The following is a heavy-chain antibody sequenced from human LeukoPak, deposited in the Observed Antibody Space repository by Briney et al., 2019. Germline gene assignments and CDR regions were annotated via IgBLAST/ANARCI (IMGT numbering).Heavy chain of an antibody. Sequence: VASVKVSCKASGYTFTGYYMHWVRQVPGQGLEWMGWINPNSGGTNYAQKFQGRVTMTRDTSISTAYMELSRLRSDDTAVYYCVVVTAHIDFDYWGQGTLVTVSS. CDR1: GYTFTGYY. V-gene: IGHV1-2*02. CDR2: INPNSGGT. CDR3: VVVTAHIDFDY. D-gene: IGHD2-21*02. J-gene: IGHJ4*02.